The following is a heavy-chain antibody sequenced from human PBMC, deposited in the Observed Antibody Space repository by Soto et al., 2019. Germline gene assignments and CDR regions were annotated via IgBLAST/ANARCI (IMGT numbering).Heavy chain of an antibody. CDR1: GCTFSSYA. D-gene: IGHD1-26*01. CDR2: MSGSGGST. CDR3: AKGQEQIRVLPFDY. V-gene: IGHV3-23*01. J-gene: IGHJ4*02. Sequence: PGGSLRLSCAASGCTFSSYAMSWVRQAPGKGLEWVSAMSGSGGSTYYADSVKGRFTISRDNSKNTLYLQMNSLRAEDTAVYYCAKGQEQIRVLPFDYWGQGTLVTVSS.